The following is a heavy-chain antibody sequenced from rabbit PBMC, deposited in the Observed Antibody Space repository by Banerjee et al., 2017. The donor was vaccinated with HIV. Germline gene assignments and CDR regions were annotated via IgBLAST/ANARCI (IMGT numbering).Heavy chain of an antibody. Sequence: QQLEESGGDLVKPGASLTLTCTASGIDFSSYYYMCWVRQAPGKGLELIACIYSSSDTTYYASWAKGRFTISKTSSTTVTLQMTSLTAADTATYFCARSAGYAGYGYDWLDLWGPGTLVTVS. D-gene: IGHD7-1*01. J-gene: IGHJ5*01. V-gene: IGHV1S40*01. CDR2: IYSSSDTT. CDR1: GIDFSSYYY. CDR3: ARSAGYAGYGYDWLDL.